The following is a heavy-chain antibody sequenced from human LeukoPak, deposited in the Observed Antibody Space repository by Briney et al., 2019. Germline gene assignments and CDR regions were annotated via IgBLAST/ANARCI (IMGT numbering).Heavy chain of an antibody. J-gene: IGHJ1*01. V-gene: IGHV1-69*06. CDR3: ARVASSSSSHFQH. CDR2: IIPIFGTA. D-gene: IGHD6-13*01. Sequence: ASVKVSCKASGGTFSSYAISWVRQAPGQGLEWMGGIIPIFGTANYAQKFQGRVTITADKSTSTAYMELSSLRSEDTAVYYCARVASSSSSHFQHWGQGTLVTVSS. CDR1: GGTFSSYA.